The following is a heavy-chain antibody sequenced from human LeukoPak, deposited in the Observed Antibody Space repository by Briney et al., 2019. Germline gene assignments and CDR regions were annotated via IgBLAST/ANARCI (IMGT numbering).Heavy chain of an antibody. J-gene: IGHJ4*02. V-gene: IGHV3-23*01. CDR2: ISGSGGST. D-gene: IGHD2-2*01. Sequence: GSLRLSCAASGFTFSSYAMSWVRQAPGKGLEWVSAISGSGGSTYYADSARGRFTISRDNSKNTLYLQMNSLRAEDTAVYYCAKGGVVVPAAIVGWGQGTLVTVSS. CDR3: AKGGVVVPAAIVG. CDR1: GFTFSSYA.